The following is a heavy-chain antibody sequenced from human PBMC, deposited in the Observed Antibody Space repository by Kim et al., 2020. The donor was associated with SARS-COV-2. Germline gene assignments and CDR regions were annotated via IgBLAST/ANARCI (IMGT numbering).Heavy chain of an antibody. CDR1: GFTVSSNY. Sequence: GGSLRLSCAASGFTVSSNYMSWVRQAPGKGMEWVSVIYSGGSTYYADSVKGRFTISRDNSKNTLYLQMNSMRAEDTAVYYCARAVLYRGSYMCAPVAFD. V-gene: IGHV3-53*01. J-gene: IGHJ3*02. CDR2: IYSGGST. CDR3: ARAVLYRGSYMCAPVAFD. D-gene: IGHD1-26*01.